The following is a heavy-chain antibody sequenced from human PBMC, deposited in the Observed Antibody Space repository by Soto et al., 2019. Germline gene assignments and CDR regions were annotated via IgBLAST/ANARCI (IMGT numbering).Heavy chain of an antibody. J-gene: IGHJ3*02. CDR3: ARRADIPDAPHYDAFDI. D-gene: IGHD2-2*01. Sequence: SETLSLTCTVSGGSISSSSYYWGWIRQPPGKGLEWIGSIYYSGSTYYNPSLKSRVTISVDTSKNQFSLKLSSVTAADTAVYYCARRADIPDAPHYDAFDIWGQGTMVTVSS. V-gene: IGHV4-39*01. CDR1: GGSISSSSYY. CDR2: IYYSGST.